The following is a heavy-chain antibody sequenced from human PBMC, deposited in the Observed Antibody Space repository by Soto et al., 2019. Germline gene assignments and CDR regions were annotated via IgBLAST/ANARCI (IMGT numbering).Heavy chain of an antibody. J-gene: IGHJ6*02. CDR3: APLSVSLSGPYGIHV. CDR1: AASFSKYY. V-gene: IGHV4-39*01. D-gene: IGHD2-15*01. CDR2: MLYSGLT. Sequence: PSETLSLTCTVSAASFSKYYWAWIRQPPGKGLEWIGSMLYSGLTYYNPSLKSRVTLSVDTSKNQFSVRLNSVTASDTAVYYCAPLSVSLSGPYGIHVWGQGTTVTVSS.